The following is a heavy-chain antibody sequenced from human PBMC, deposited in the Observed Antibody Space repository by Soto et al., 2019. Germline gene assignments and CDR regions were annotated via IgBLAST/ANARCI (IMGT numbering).Heavy chain of an antibody. Sequence: GESLKISCMGSGYSFTSYWIGWVRQMPGKGLEWMGIIYPGDSDTRYSPSFQGQVTISADKSISTAYLQWSSLKASDTAMYYCARPDYYDSSTEPDAFDIWGQGTMVTVS. J-gene: IGHJ3*02. CDR2: IYPGDSDT. CDR3: ARPDYYDSSTEPDAFDI. CDR1: GYSFTSYW. D-gene: IGHD3-22*01. V-gene: IGHV5-51*01.